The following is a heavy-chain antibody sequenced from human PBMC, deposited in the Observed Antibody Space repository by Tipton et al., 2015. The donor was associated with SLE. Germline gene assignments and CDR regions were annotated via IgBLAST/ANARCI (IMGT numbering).Heavy chain of an antibody. CDR3: ASLGYCSGGSCYSFDY. Sequence: TLSLTCTVSGYSISSGYYWGWIRQPPGKGLEWIGRIYTSGSTNYNPSLKSRVTISVDTSKNQFSLKLSSVTAADTAVYYCASLGYCSGGSCYSFDYWGQGTLVTVSS. V-gene: IGHV4-38-2*02. CDR2: IYTSGST. J-gene: IGHJ4*02. D-gene: IGHD2-15*01. CDR1: GYSISSGYY.